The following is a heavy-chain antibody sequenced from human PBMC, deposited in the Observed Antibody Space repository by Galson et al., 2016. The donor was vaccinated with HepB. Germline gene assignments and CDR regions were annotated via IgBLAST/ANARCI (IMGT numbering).Heavy chain of an antibody. D-gene: IGHD5-24*01. J-gene: IGHJ4*02. Sequence: QVQLQESGPGLVKPSQTLSLTCTVSGGSISSANYYWSWVRQPAGEELEWIGRSHLPGTTNYNPSLKSRVTISLDTSKNQFSLKVNSVTAADTAVYYCAKCATYNLDQWGQGTLVTVSS. CDR2: SHLPGTT. CDR3: AKCATYNLDQ. V-gene: IGHV4-61*02. CDR1: GGSISSANYY.